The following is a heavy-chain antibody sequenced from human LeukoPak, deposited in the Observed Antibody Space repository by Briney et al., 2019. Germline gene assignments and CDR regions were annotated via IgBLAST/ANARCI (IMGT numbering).Heavy chain of an antibody. CDR1: GYTFTGYY. Sequence: GASVKVSCKASGYTFTGYYMHWVRQAPGQGLEWMGWINPNSGGTNYAQKFQGRVTMTRDTSISTAYMELSRLRSDDTAVYYCARDSASSGWSPRGEDYFDYWGQGTLVTVSS. V-gene: IGHV1-2*02. CDR3: ARDSASSGWSPRGEDYFDY. D-gene: IGHD6-19*01. CDR2: INPNSGGT. J-gene: IGHJ4*02.